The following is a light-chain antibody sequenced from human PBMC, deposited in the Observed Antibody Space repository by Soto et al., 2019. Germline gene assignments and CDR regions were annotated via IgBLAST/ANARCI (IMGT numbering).Light chain of an antibody. Sequence: DIQMTQSPSTLSASVGDRVIITCRASQSISSWLAWYQQKPGKAPDLLIYRASTLKTGIPSRFSGSASGTEFTLTFSSLQPDDFATYYCRQYDRASWTFGPGTKVEIK. CDR3: RQYDRASWT. V-gene: IGKV1-5*03. J-gene: IGKJ1*01. CDR1: QSISSW. CDR2: RAS.